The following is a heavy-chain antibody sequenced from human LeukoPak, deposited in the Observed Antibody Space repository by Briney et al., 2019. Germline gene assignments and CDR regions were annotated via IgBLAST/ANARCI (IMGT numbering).Heavy chain of an antibody. Sequence: GGSLRLSCAASGFTFSDYYMSCIRQAPGKGLKWGSYISSSGSTIYYADSVKGRFTISRDNAKNSLYLQMNSLRAEDTAVYYCARDLTVTTSWFDPWGQGTLVTVSS. CDR3: ARDLTVTTSWFDP. V-gene: IGHV3-11*01. CDR1: GFTFSDYY. D-gene: IGHD4-11*01. CDR2: ISSSGSTI. J-gene: IGHJ5*02.